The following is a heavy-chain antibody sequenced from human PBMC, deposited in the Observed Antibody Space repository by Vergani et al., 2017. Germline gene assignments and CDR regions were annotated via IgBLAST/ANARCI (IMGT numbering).Heavy chain of an antibody. D-gene: IGHD6-13*01. CDR2: IIPIFGTA. V-gene: IGHV1-69*01. J-gene: IGHJ6*03. Sequence: QVQLVQSGAEVKKPGSSVKVSCKASGGTFSSYAISWVRQAPGQGLEWMGGIIPIFGTANYAQKFQGRVSITADESTRTAYMELSSLRSEDTAVYYCARGRPYSSSWFDYYYYMDVWGQGTTVTVSS. CDR3: ARGRPYSSSWFDYYYYMDV. CDR1: GGTFSSYA.